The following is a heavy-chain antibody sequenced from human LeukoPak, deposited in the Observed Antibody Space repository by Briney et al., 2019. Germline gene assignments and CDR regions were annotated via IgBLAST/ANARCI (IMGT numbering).Heavy chain of an antibody. Sequence: SETLSLTCTVSRGSISNYYWGWIRQPPGKGLEWIGSIYYSGSTYYNPSLKSRVTISVDTSKNQFSLKLSSVTAADTAVYYCVRNGDYSLPFDYWGQGTLVTVSS. CDR2: IYYSGST. J-gene: IGHJ4*02. CDR3: VRNGDYSLPFDY. D-gene: IGHD4-17*01. V-gene: IGHV4-39*01. CDR1: RGSISNYY.